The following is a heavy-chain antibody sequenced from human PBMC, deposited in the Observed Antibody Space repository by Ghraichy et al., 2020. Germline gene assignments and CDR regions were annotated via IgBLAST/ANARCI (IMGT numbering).Heavy chain of an antibody. CDR2: INPNSGGT. V-gene: IGHV1-2*02. J-gene: IGHJ6*02. Sequence: ASVKVSCKASGYTFTGYYMHWVRQAPGQGLEWMGWINPNSGGTNYAQKFQGRVTMTRDTSISTAYMELSRLRSDDTAVYYCAILDVVETEITYYYYGMDVWGQGTTVTVSS. CDR1: GYTFTGYY. CDR3: AILDVVETEITYYYYGMDV. D-gene: IGHD2-15*01.